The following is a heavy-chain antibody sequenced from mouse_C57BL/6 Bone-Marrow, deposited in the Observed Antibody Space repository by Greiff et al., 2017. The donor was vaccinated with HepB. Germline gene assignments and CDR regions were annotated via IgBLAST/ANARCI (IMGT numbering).Heavy chain of an antibody. V-gene: IGHV1-9*01. D-gene: IGHD1-1*01. CDR2: ILPGSGST. J-gene: IGHJ2*01. CDR3: AREGYYYGSSYPFDY. CDR1: GYTFTGYW. Sequence: QVQLQQSGAELMKPGASVKLSCKATGYTFTGYWIEWVKQRPGHGLEWIGEILPGSGSTNYNEKFKGKATFTADTSSNTAYMQLSSLTTEDPAIYYCAREGYYYGSSYPFDYWGQGTTLTVSS.